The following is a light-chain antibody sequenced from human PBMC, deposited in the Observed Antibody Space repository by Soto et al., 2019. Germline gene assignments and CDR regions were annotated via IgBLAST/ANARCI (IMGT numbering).Light chain of an antibody. Sequence: DIQLTQSPSFLSASVGDRVSITCRASQGIDSYLAWYQQKLGKAPRLLIYAASTLQSGVPSRFSGSGSGTEFTLTISSLQPEDFAAYYCQQLSSYPRTFGQGTKLEIK. CDR1: QGIDSY. J-gene: IGKJ2*01. CDR3: QQLSSYPRT. CDR2: AAS. V-gene: IGKV1-9*01.